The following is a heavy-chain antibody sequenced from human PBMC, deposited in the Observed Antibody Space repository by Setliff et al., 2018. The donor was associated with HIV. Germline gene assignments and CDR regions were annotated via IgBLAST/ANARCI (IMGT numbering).Heavy chain of an antibody. CDR2: IYYSGST. D-gene: IGHD2-2*01. CDR1: GGSISGYY. J-gene: IGHJ6*03. Sequence: PSETLSLTCNVSGGSISGYYWSWIRQSPGKGLEWIGYIYYSGSTNYNPSLKSRATISVDTSKNQFSLKVTSVTAADTAAYYCTRHAGRENQLPHTYYYYMDVWGKGATVTVSS. V-gene: IGHV4-59*08. CDR3: TRHAGRENQLPHTYYYYMDV.